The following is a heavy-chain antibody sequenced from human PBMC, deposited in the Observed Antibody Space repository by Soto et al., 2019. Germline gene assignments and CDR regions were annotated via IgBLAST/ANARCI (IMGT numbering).Heavy chain of an antibody. V-gene: IGHV1-18*01. CDR1: GYTFTSYG. Sequence: ASVKVSCKASGYTFTSYGISWVRQAPGQGLEWMGWISAYNGNTNYAQKLQGRVTMTTDTSTSTAYMELRSLRSDDTAVYYCARDVVGTYYDFWSGYSDYWGQGTLVTV. CDR2: ISAYNGNT. J-gene: IGHJ4*02. D-gene: IGHD3-3*01. CDR3: ARDVVGTYYDFWSGYSDY.